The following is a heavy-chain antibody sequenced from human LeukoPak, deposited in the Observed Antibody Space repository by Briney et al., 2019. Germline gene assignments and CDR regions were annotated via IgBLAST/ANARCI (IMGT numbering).Heavy chain of an antibody. CDR2: ISYSGST. Sequence: SETLSLTCTVSGRSISNDYWSWIRQPPGKGREWIVYISYSGSTNYNSSLKSRVTISVDTSNNQFSLKLSSLTAADTAVYYCARHRPGGSGYCDYWGQGTLVTVSS. J-gene: IGHJ4*02. V-gene: IGHV4-59*08. CDR1: GRSISNDY. CDR3: ARHRPGGSGYCDY. D-gene: IGHD3-22*01.